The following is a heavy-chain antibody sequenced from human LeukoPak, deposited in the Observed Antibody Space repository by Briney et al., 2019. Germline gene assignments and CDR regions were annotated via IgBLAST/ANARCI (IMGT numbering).Heavy chain of an antibody. CDR1: GYSFTSYW. D-gene: IGHD1-7*01. CDR2: SDPSDSYT. V-gene: IGHV5-10-1*01. Sequence: GESLKISCKGSGYSFTSYWISWVRQLPGKGLEWMGRSDPSDSYTNYSPSFQGHVTISADKSISTAYLQWSSLKASDTAMYYCARHYGNFDAFDIWGQGTMVTVSS. CDR3: ARHYGNFDAFDI. J-gene: IGHJ3*02.